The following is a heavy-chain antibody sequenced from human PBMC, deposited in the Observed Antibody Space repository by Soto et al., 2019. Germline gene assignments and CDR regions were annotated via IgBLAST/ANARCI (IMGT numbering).Heavy chain of an antibody. CDR2: INHSGST. CDR3: ARMVVAATSFSYFDY. D-gene: IGHD2-15*01. CDR1: GGSFSGYY. V-gene: IGHV4-34*01. J-gene: IGHJ4*02. Sequence: SETLSLTCAVYGGSFSGYYWSWIRQPPGKGLEWIGEINHSGSTNYNPSLKSRVTISVDTSKNQLSLKLSSVTAADTAVYYCARMVVAATSFSYFDYWGQGTLVTVSS.